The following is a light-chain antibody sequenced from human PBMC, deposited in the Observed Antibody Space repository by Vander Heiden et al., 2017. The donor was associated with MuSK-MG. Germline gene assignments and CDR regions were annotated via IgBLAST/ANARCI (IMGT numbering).Light chain of an antibody. J-gene: IGLJ2*01. CDR3: SSYAGSLVV. CDR1: SSDVGTYIY. CDR2: EVS. Sequence: QPARTHPPSASGSPGQPVTISCTGTSSDVGTYIYVSWYQQHPGKVPQLMIYEVSKRPSGVPDRFSGSKSGNTASLTVSGLQAEDEADYYCSSYAGSLVVFGGGTKVTVL. V-gene: IGLV2-8*01.